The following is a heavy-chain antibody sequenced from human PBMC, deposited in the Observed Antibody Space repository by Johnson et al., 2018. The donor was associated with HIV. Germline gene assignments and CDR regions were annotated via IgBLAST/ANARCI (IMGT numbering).Heavy chain of an antibody. Sequence: VQLVESGGGLVQPGGSLRLSCAASGFTFSSYWMSWVRQAPGKGLEWVANIKQDGSEKYYVDSVTGRFTISRDNAKNSLYLQMNSLRAEDTAVYYCARQLGYYYDSSGYYAEPDDAFDIWGQGTMVTVSS. CDR3: ARQLGYYYDSSGYYAEPDDAFDI. V-gene: IGHV3-7*01. D-gene: IGHD3-22*01. CDR2: IKQDGSEK. J-gene: IGHJ3*02. CDR1: GFTFSSYW.